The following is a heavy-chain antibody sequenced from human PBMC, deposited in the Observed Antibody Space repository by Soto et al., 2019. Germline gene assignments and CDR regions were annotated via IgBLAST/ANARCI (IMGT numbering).Heavy chain of an antibody. V-gene: IGHV1-24*01. J-gene: IGHJ4*02. D-gene: IGHD1-26*01. CDR2: FDPEEGNT. CDR1: GYTLSELF. Sequence: QVQLVQSGAEVKKPGASVKVSCKVSGYTLSELFVHWVRQAPGKGLEWLGGFDPEEGNTIYAQNFRGRVTMTDDTSTDTAHMELSSLRSDGTAVYYCATGFPQWELLQYWGQGTLLTVSS. CDR3: ATGFPQWELLQY.